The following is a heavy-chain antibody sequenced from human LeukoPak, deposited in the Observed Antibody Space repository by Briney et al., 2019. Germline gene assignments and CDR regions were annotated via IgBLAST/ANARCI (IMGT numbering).Heavy chain of an antibody. CDR1: GGSTSSYY. V-gene: IGHV4-4*07. J-gene: IGHJ4*02. CDR2: IYTSGST. D-gene: IGHD2-2*02. Sequence: SETLSLTCTVSGGSTSSYYWSWIRQPAGKGLEWIGRIYTSGSTNYNPSLKSRVTMSVDTSKNQFSLKLSSVTAADTAVYYCARSPFVCSSTSCYTQGFDYWGQGTLVTVSS. CDR3: ARSPFVCSSTSCYTQGFDY.